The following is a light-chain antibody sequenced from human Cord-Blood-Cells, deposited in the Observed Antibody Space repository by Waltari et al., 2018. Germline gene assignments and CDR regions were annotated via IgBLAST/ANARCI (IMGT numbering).Light chain of an antibody. J-gene: IGLJ3*02. V-gene: IGLV2-14*01. Sequence: QSALTQPAPVSGSPGQSITISCTGPSCDVGGYNYFSWYQQHPGKAPKLMIYEVSNRPSGVSNRFSGSKSGNTASLTISGLQAEDEADYYCSSYTSSSTWVFGGGTKLTVL. CDR3: SSYTSSSTWV. CDR2: EVS. CDR1: SCDVGGYNY.